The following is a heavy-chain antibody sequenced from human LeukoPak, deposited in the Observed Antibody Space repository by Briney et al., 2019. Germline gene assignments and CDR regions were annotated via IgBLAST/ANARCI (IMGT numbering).Heavy chain of an antibody. J-gene: IGHJ5*02. CDR3: ARGELVGLGAISAGWFDP. CDR2: INPNSGGT. D-gene: IGHD1-26*01. Sequence: ASVKVSCKASGYTFTGYYMHWVRQAPGQGLEWMGRINPNSGGTNYAQKFQGRVTMTRDTSISTAYMELSRLRSDDTTVYYCARGELVGLGAISAGWFDPWGQGTLATVSS. V-gene: IGHV1-2*06. CDR1: GYTFTGYY.